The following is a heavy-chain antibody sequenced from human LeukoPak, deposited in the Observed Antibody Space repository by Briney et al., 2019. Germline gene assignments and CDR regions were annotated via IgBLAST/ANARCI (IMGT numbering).Heavy chain of an antibody. D-gene: IGHD4-11*01. J-gene: IGHJ4*02. CDR3: ATTVTTSLDY. CDR1: GFTVSSNY. CDR2: IYSGGST. Sequence: GGSLRLSCAASGFTVSSNYMSWVRQAPGKELEWVSVIYSGGSTYYADSVKGRFTISRDNAKNSLYLQMNSLRAEDTAVYYCATTVTTSLDYWGQGTLVTVSS. V-gene: IGHV3-66*01.